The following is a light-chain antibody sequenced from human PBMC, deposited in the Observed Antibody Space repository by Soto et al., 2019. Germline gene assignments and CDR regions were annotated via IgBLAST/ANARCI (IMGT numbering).Light chain of an antibody. CDR2: AAS. CDR1: QSISSY. CDR3: QQSYTTPRT. Sequence: DLQMTQSPSSLSASVGDRVTITCRASQSISSYLNWYQQRPGKAPNLLIYAASSLQTGVPSRFSGSGSGTGSTLTISSLQPEDFATYYCQQSYTTPRTFGQGTKVELK. V-gene: IGKV1-39*01. J-gene: IGKJ1*01.